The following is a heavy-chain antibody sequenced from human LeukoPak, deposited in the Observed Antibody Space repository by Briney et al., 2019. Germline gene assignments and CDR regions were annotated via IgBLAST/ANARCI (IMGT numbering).Heavy chain of an antibody. J-gene: IGHJ4*02. Sequence: ASVKVSCKASGYTFTSYYMHWVRQAPGQGLEWMGIINPGGGSTTYAQKFQGRVTMTRDTSTSTVYMDLSSLRSEDTAVYYCARGGEGTMIVVVIDNYWGQGTLVTVSS. CDR1: GYTFTSYY. CDR3: ARGGEGTMIVVVIDNY. D-gene: IGHD3-22*01. CDR2: INPGGGST. V-gene: IGHV1-46*01.